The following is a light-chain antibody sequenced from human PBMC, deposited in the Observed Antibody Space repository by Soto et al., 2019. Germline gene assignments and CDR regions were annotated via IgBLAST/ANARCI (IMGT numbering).Light chain of an antibody. CDR2: DAS. CDR3: QQYDNLLS. Sequence: DIQMTQSPSSLSASVGDRVTITCQASQDISNYLNWYQQKPGKAPKLLIYDASNLETVVPSRFSGSGYGTDFTFTICGLQAEDIATYYCQQYDNLLSFGQGTKLEIK. J-gene: IGKJ2*01. CDR1: QDISNY. V-gene: IGKV1-33*01.